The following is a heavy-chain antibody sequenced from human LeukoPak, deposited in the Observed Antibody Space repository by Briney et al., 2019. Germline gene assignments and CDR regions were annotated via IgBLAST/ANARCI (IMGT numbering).Heavy chain of an antibody. D-gene: IGHD5-24*01. CDR3: ARAGYNWEYMDV. CDR2: ISSSSYI. J-gene: IGHJ6*03. V-gene: IGHV3-21*01. CDR1: GFTFSSYS. Sequence: PGGSLRLSCAASGFTFSSYSMNWVRQAPGKGLEWVSSISSSSYIYYADSVKGRFTISRDNAKNSLYLQMNSLRAEDTAVYYCARAGYNWEYMDVWGKGTTVTISS.